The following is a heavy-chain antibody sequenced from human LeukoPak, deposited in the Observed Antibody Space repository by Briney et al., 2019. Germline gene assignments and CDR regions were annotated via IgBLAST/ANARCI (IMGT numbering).Heavy chain of an antibody. V-gene: IGHV4-59*01. CDR1: GGSISSYY. Sequence: PSETLSLTCTVSGGSISSYYWSWIRQPPGKGLEWIGYIYYSGSTNYNPSLKSRVTISVDTSKNQFSLKLSSVTAADTAVYYCARVKKITMIVVVPDWYFDLWGRGTLVTVSS. CDR2: IYYSGST. CDR3: ARVKKITMIVVVPDWYFDL. J-gene: IGHJ2*01. D-gene: IGHD3-22*01.